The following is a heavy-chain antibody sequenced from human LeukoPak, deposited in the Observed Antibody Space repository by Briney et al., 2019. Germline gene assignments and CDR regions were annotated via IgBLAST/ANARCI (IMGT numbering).Heavy chain of an antibody. D-gene: IGHD3-16*01. CDR3: ARGGTYLPFGY. J-gene: IGHJ4*02. V-gene: IGHV1-69*01. CDR2: IIPIFGTA. Sequence: SVKVSCKASGGTFGSYVISWVRQAPGQGLEWMGGIIPIFGTAHYAQKFQGRLTITADESTSTAYMELSSLRSEDTAIYYCARGGTYLPFGYWGQGTLVTVSS. CDR1: GGTFGSYV.